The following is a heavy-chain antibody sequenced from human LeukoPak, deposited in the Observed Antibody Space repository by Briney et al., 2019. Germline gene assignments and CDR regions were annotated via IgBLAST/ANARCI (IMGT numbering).Heavy chain of an antibody. D-gene: IGHD1-1*01. CDR3: SKRTETTEFDY. J-gene: IGHJ4*02. CDR1: GFSFSSYG. CDR2: ILHDGSNS. V-gene: IGHV3-30*18. Sequence: GRSLRLSCAASGFSFSSYGMHWVRQTPGKGLEWVALILHDGSNSFYADSVKGRFTISRDNSKDTVYLQMNSLTVEDTGVCYCSKRTETTEFDYWGQGTLVTVSS.